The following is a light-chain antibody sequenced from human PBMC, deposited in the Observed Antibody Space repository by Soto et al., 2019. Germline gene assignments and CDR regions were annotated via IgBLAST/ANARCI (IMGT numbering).Light chain of an antibody. CDR1: SSNIVSTSH. J-gene: IGLJ1*01. CDR3: QSCADSLSVHYV. V-gene: IGLV1-40*01. Sequence: QSVLTQPPSVSGAPGQSVTISCTGSSSNIVSTSHVKVYQKLQGTATEHPTHRNTDRPSGVTCRFSGSKPGTSASIAITGLQADDEADYYCQSCADSLSVHYVFGTGTKLTVL. CDR2: RNT.